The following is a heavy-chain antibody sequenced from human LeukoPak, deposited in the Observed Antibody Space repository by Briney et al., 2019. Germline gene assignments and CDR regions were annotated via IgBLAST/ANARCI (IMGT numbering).Heavy chain of an antibody. J-gene: IGHJ4*02. CDR1: GFTFSSYA. V-gene: IGHV3-30*04. CDR3: ARRRYSGSSQHFDY. CDR2: ISYDGSNK. Sequence: GGSLRLSCAASGFTFSSYAMHWVRQAPGKGLGWVAVISYDGSNKYYADSVKGRFTISRDNAKNSLYLQMNSLRAEDTAVYYCARRRYSGSSQHFDYWGQGTLVTVSS. D-gene: IGHD1-26*01.